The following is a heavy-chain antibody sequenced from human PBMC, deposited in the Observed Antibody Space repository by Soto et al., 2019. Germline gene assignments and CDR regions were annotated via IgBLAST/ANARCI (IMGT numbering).Heavy chain of an antibody. CDR3: ARASAYSTPWSFDN. CDR2: ISGFNGNT. J-gene: IGHJ4*02. V-gene: IGHV1-18*01. Sequence: XSVKVSCNASGYPFSRYGIIWGRQAPGQGLEWMGWISGFNGNTKESEKLQGRVTLTTDTAANTAHMELRGLRSDDTAVYYCARASAYSTPWSFDNWGQGTLVTAPQ. CDR1: GYPFSRYG. D-gene: IGHD6-13*01.